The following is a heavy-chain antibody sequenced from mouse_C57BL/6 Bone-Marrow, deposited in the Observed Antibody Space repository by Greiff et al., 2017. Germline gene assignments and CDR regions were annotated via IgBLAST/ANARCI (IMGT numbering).Heavy chain of an antibody. CDR3: ARWNYGSLDY. V-gene: IGHV1-19*01. D-gene: IGHD1-1*01. CDR2: INPYNGGT. CDR1: GYTFTDYY. Sequence: VQLQQSGPVLVKPGASVKMSCKASGYTFTDYYMNWVKQSHGKSLEWIGVINPYNGGTSYNQKFKGKATLTVDKSSSTAYMELNSLTSEDSAVYYCARWNYGSLDYWGQGTTLTVSS. J-gene: IGHJ2*01.